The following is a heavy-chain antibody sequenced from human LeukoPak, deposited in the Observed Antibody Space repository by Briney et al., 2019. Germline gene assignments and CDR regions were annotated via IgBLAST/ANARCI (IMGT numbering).Heavy chain of an antibody. Sequence: SETLSLTCAVSGGSISSGGYSWSWIRQPPGKGLEWIGYIYHSGSTYYNPSLKSRVTISVDKSKNQFSLKLSSVTAADTAVYYCATVGFNYYGLDVWGQGTTVTVSS. D-gene: IGHD3-10*01. CDR2: IYHSGST. CDR1: GGSISSGGYS. CDR3: ATVGFNYYGLDV. J-gene: IGHJ6*02. V-gene: IGHV4-30-2*01.